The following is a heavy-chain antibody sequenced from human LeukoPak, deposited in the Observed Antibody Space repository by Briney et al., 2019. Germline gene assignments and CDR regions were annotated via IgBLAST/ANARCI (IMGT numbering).Heavy chain of an antibody. CDR1: GFTFSDYY. CDR3: ARGGYYAGYQFDY. D-gene: IGHD3-22*01. Sequence: GGSPRLSCAASGFTFSDYYMSWIRQTPGKGLEWVSYISSGSSYTNYADSVKGRFTISRDNAKNSLYLQMNSLRAEDTAVYYCARGGYYAGYQFDYWGQGTLVTVSS. V-gene: IGHV3-11*06. CDR2: ISSGSSYT. J-gene: IGHJ4*02.